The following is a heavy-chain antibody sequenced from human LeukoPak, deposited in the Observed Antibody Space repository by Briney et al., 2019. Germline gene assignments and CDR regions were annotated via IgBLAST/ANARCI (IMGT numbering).Heavy chain of an antibody. V-gene: IGHV1-69*01. CDR2: IIPIFGTA. D-gene: IGHD2-8*01. J-gene: IGHJ5*02. Sequence: SVKVSCKASGGTFSSYAISWVRQAPGQGLEWMGGIIPIFGTANYAQKFQGRVTITADESTSTAYMELSSLRSEDTAVYYCAREGGVVLTVYAPNTGWFDPWGQGTLVTVSS. CDR3: AREGGVVLTVYAPNTGWFDP. CDR1: GGTFSSYA.